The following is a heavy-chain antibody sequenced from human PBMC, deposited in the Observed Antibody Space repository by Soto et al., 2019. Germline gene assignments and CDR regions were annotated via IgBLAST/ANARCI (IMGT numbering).Heavy chain of an antibody. J-gene: IGHJ4*02. D-gene: IGHD1-7*01. Sequence: DSGPTLVNPTQTLTLTCTFSGFSLTTGGMCVSWIRQPPGKALEWLALIDWDDNKYYITSLKTRLTISKDTSKNQVVLTMTNMDPVDTATYYCARIIDWNYEKYFDYWGQGTVVTVSS. V-gene: IGHV2-70*01. CDR1: GFSLTTGGMC. CDR2: IDWDDNK. CDR3: ARIIDWNYEKYFDY.